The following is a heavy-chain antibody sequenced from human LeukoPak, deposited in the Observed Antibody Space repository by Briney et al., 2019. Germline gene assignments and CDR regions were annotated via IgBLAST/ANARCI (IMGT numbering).Heavy chain of an antibody. V-gene: IGHV3-23*01. CDR2: SRIGVTT. CDR1: GFTLNSNA. J-gene: IGHJ4*02. CDR3: AKEEVPNDY. Sequence: GGSLRLSCAVSGFTLNSNAMCWVRQAPGKGLEWVSASRIGVTTYYADSVEGRLTISRDTSKNTLYLQMNTLRPEDTAVYYCAKEEVPNDYWGQGTLVTVSS. D-gene: IGHD2-2*01.